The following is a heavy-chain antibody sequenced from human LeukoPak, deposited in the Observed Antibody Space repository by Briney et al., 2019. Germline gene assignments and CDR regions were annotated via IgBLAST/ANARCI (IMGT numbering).Heavy chain of an antibody. J-gene: IGHJ3*02. V-gene: IGHV3-23*01. CDR3: ARVFVVVAVHDAFDI. D-gene: IGHD5-12*01. Sequence: GGSLRLSCAASGFTFSSYAMTWVRQAPGKGLEWVSSIGGSGGNTYYADSVKGRFTISRDNSKNTLYLRLKSLRAEDTAVYYCARVFVVVAVHDAFDIWGQGTMVTVSS. CDR2: IGGSGGNT. CDR1: GFTFSSYA.